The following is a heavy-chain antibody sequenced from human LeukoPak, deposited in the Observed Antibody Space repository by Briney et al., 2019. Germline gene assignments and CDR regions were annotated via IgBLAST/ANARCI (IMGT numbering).Heavy chain of an antibody. Sequence: GGSLRLSCAASGFTFRSYAMDWVRQAPGKGLEWVSAVSGSGSFTFYADSVKGRFTISRDNSKNMVYLQMNSLRAEDTAVYYCAKDMGGYDSPGEYWGQGTLVTVSS. CDR1: GFTFRSYA. CDR3: AKDMGGYDSPGEY. J-gene: IGHJ4*02. V-gene: IGHV3-23*01. D-gene: IGHD5-12*01. CDR2: VSGSGSFT.